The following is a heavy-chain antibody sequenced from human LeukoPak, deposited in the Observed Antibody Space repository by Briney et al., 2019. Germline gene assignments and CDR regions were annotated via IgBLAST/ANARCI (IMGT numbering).Heavy chain of an antibody. V-gene: IGHV3-23*01. CDR3: ARTPIVVVTRFDY. D-gene: IGHD2-21*02. Sequence: GGSLRLSCAASGFTFSSYAMSWVRQAPGKGLEWVSAISGSGGSTYYADSVKGRFTISRDNSKNTLYLQMNSLRAEDTAVYYCARTPIVVVTRFDYWGQGTLVTVSS. CDR2: ISGSGGST. CDR1: GFTFSSYA. J-gene: IGHJ4*02.